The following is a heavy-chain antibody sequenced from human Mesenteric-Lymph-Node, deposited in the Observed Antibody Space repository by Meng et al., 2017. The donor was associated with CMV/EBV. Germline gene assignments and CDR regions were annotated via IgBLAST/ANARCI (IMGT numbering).Heavy chain of an antibody. CDR1: GFTFSMYW. CDR3: VRDDRGWGTY. Sequence: GESLKISCATSGFTFSMYWMHWVRQAPGKGLVWVSRINSDGSSTSYADSVKGRFTISRDNAKNTLYLQMNSLRAEDTAVYYCVRDDRGWGTYWGQGTLVTVSS. CDR2: INSDGSST. V-gene: IGHV3-74*01. D-gene: IGHD3-22*01. J-gene: IGHJ4*02.